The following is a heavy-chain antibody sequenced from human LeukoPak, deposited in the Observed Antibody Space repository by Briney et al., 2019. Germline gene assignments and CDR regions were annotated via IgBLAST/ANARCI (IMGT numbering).Heavy chain of an antibody. CDR1: GFTFSSYA. Sequence: PGGSLRLSCAASGFTFSSYAMSWVRQAPGKGLEWVSSISSSSSYIYYADSVKGRFTISRDNAKNSLYLQMNSLRAEDTAVYYCARDFEDIVVVPAATSDYWGQGTLVTVSS. D-gene: IGHD2-2*01. V-gene: IGHV3-21*01. J-gene: IGHJ4*02. CDR3: ARDFEDIVVVPAATSDY. CDR2: ISSSSSYI.